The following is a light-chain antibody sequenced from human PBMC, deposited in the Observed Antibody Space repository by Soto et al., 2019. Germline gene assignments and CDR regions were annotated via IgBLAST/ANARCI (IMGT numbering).Light chain of an antibody. Sequence: VHMTQSASTLSASVGNSVTIVCRASQNIRSRLAWFQQKPWKAPKILVSDASILENGVPSRFSGTGSGTEFTLTISNLQPDDFATYFCQQYNSFSLITFGQGTRLEIK. CDR2: DAS. J-gene: IGKJ5*01. CDR3: QQYNSFSLIT. CDR1: QNIRSR. V-gene: IGKV1-5*02.